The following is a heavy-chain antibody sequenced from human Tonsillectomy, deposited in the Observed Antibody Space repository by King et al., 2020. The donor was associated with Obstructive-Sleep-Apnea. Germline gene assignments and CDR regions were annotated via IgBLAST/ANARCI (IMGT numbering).Heavy chain of an antibody. D-gene: IGHD6-6*01. CDR2: IYYSGST. J-gene: IGHJ4*02. Sequence: QLQESGPGLVKPSETLSLTCTVSGGSISSSSYYWGWIRQPPGKGLEWIGSIYYSGSTYYNPSLKSRGTISVDTSKNQFSLKLSSVTAADTAVYYCARDWRYSSSSVGDYWGQGTLVTVSS. CDR1: GGSISSSSYY. V-gene: IGHV4-39*07. CDR3: ARDWRYSSSSVGDY.